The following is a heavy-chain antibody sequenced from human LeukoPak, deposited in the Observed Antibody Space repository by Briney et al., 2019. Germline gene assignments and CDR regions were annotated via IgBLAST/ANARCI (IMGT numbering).Heavy chain of an antibody. J-gene: IGHJ4*02. Sequence: SETLSLTCTVSGGSISSYYWSWIRQPPGKGLEWVGYIYYSGSTNYNPSLKSRATISVDTSKNQFSLKLSSVAAADTAVYYCARQGGYDAGWGQGTLVTVSS. CDR3: ARQGGYDAG. V-gene: IGHV4-59*08. CDR2: IYYSGST. D-gene: IGHD5-12*01. CDR1: GGSISSYY.